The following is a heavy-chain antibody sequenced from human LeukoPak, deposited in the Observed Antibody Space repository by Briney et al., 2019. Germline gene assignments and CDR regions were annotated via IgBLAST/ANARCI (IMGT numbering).Heavy chain of an antibody. V-gene: IGHV3-30*18. CDR1: GFTFRNYG. CDR3: AKGRKNCITMVRGVPGDYCNYYYGMDV. CDR2: VAYNGINK. Sequence: PGGSLRLSCAASGFTFRNYGMHWVRQAPGKGLEWVAVVAYNGINKYHADTVRGRFTISRDNSENTLYLQMNSLRAEDTAVYYCAKGRKNCITMVRGVPGDYCNYYYGMDVWGQGTTVTVSS. D-gene: IGHD3-10*01. J-gene: IGHJ6*02.